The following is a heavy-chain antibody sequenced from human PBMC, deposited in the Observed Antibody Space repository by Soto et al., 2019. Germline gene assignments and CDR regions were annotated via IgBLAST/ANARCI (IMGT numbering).Heavy chain of an antibody. V-gene: IGHV4-39*01. D-gene: IGHD3-3*01. CDR3: VREEIFLEWLYTRSNWFDP. Sequence: QLQLQESGPGLVKPSETLSLTCTVSGGSISSSSYYWGWIRQPPGKGLEWIGSIYYSGSTYYNPSLKSGVTISVDTSKKQFSLKLSSVTAADTAVYYCVREEIFLEWLYTRSNWFDPWGQGTLVTVSS. CDR2: IYYSGST. CDR1: GGSISSSSYY. J-gene: IGHJ5*02.